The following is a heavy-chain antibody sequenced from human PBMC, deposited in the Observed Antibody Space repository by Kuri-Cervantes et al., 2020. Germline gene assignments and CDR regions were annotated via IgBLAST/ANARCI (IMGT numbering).Heavy chain of an antibody. CDR3: ARSGGYPLQRGFDY. D-gene: IGHD5-12*01. CDR1: GFIFSDYY. J-gene: IGHJ4*02. V-gene: IGHV3-11*01. CDR2: ITSSGNTI. Sequence: GESLKISCAASGFIFSDYYMSWIRQAPGKGLEWVSYITSSGNTIYYADSVKGRFTISRDNAKKLLYLQMNSLRAEDTAVYYCARSGGYPLQRGFDYWGQGTLVTVSS.